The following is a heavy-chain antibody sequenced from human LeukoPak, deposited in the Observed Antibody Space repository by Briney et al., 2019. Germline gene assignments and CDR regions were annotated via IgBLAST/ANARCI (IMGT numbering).Heavy chain of an antibody. J-gene: IGHJ3*02. CDR3: ARVASAGDAFDI. CDR1: GYTFTGYY. V-gene: IGHV1-2*02. Sequence: ASVKVSCKASGYTFTGYYMHWVRQAPGQGLERMGWINPNSGGTNYAQKFQGRVTMTRDTSISTAYMELSRLRSDDTAVYYCARVASAGDAFDIWGQGTMVTVSS. CDR2: INPNSGGT. D-gene: IGHD6-13*01.